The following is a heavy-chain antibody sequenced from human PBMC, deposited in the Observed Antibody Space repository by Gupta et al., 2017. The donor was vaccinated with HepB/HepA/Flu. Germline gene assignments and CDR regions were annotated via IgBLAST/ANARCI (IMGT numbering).Heavy chain of an antibody. J-gene: IGHJ4*02. CDR3: ARVADGFDYGLDY. D-gene: IGHD4/OR15-4a*01. V-gene: IGHV1-18*01. CDR2: INTYSGET. CDR1: GYTFDAFG. Sequence: QVQMVQSGDEVETPGASVKVSCRALGYTFDAFGISWLRQAPGQGLEWMGWINTYSGETNESQTLQGRVTMTADIASSNDYMELRTRRSADTAFYYCARVADGFDYGLDYWGQGTLVTVSS.